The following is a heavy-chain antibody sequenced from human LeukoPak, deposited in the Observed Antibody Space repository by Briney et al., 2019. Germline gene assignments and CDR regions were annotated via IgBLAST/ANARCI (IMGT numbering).Heavy chain of an antibody. CDR1: GFTFSNYA. D-gene: IGHD2/OR15-2a*01. CDR3: AREGGSMGGNFDY. CDR2: ISYDGSNK. J-gene: IGHJ4*02. Sequence: PGRSLRLSCAASGFTFSNYAMHWVRQAPGKGLEWVAVISYDGSNKYYPDSVRGRFTISRDNSKNTLSLQMNSLRAEDTAVYYCAREGGSMGGNFDYRGQGTLVTVSS. V-gene: IGHV3-30-3*01.